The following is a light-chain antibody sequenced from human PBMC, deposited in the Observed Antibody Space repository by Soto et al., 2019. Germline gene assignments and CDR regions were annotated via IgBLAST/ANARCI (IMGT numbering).Light chain of an antibody. J-gene: IGLJ2*01. CDR3: SSYTSSSTLVL. V-gene: IGLV2-14*03. CDR2: DVS. CDR1: SSDVGGYNY. Sequence: QSALTQPASVSGSPGQSITISCTGTSSDVGGYNYVSWYQHHPGKSPKLMIYDVSNRPSGVSNRFSGSKSGNTASLTISGLQAEEEADYYCSSYTSSSTLVLFGGGTKLTVL.